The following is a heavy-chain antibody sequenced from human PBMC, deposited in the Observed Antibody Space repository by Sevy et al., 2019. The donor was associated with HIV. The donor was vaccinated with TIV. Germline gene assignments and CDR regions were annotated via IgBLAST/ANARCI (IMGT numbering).Heavy chain of an antibody. CDR1: GFTFSKYS. CDR3: AREGCTKPHDY. D-gene: IGHD2-8*01. V-gene: IGHV3-23*01. CDR2: LSFGCGEI. Sequence: GGSLRISCAASGFTFSKYSMSWVRQPPGKGLEWVSTLSFGCGEINYADSVKGPFTISRDNSKSSVYLKMNNLRPEDTAVYYCAREGCTKPHDYWGQGTLVTVSS. J-gene: IGHJ4*02.